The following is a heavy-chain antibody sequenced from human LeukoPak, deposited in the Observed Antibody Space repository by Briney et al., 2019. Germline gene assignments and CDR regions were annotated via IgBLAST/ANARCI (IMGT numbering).Heavy chain of an antibody. CDR2: ISGSGGST. CDR3: AKFNVIAVVITPFFDY. CDR1: GFTFSSYA. J-gene: IGHJ4*02. V-gene: IGHV3-23*01. D-gene: IGHD3-22*01. Sequence: GGSLRLSCAASGFTFSSYAISWVRQAPGKGLEWVSAISGSGGSTYYADSVKGRFTISRDNSKNTLYLQMNSLRAEDTAVYYCAKFNVIAVVITPFFDYWGQGTLVTVSS.